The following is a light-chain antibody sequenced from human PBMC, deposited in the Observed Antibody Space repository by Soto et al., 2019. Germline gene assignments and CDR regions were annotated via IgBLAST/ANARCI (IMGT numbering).Light chain of an antibody. Sequence: DIQMTQSPSTLSASVGDRVTITCRASQSISSSLAWYQQKAGKAPNLLIYDASSLESGVPSRFSGSGSGTEFTLTISSLQPDDFATYYCQQYNDYSPYTFGQGTKVDI. CDR2: DAS. J-gene: IGKJ2*01. CDR1: QSISSS. CDR3: QQYNDYSPYT. V-gene: IGKV1-5*01.